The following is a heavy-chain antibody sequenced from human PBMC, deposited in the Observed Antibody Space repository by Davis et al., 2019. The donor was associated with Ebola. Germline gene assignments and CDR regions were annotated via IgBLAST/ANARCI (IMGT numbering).Heavy chain of an antibody. CDR2: INHSGST. J-gene: IGHJ4*02. V-gene: IGHV4-34*01. CDR3: AREGALPPPRTFDY. CDR1: GGSFSGYY. D-gene: IGHD2-21*01. Sequence: SETLSLTCAVYGGSFSGYYWSWIRQPPGKGLEWIGEINHSGSTNFNPSLKSRVTISVDTSKNQFSLKLSSVTAADTAVYYCAREGALPPPRTFDYWGQGILVTVSS.